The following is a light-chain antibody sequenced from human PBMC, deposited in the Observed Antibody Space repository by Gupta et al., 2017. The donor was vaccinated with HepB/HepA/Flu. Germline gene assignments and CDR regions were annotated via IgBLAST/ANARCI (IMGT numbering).Light chain of an antibody. Sequence: DIQLTQSPSFLSASVGDRVTITCRASQGISSYLAWYQQKPGKAPKLLIYAASTLQSGVPSRFSGSGSGTEXTLTISXLQQEDIATYYCQQRNSDPPYTFGXGTKLEIK. V-gene: IGKV1-9*01. J-gene: IGKJ2*01. CDR2: AAS. CDR3: QQRNSDPPYT. CDR1: QGISSY.